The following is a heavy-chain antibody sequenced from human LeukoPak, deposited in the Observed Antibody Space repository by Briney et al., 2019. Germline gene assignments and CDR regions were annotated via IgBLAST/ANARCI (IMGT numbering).Heavy chain of an antibody. Sequence: GGSLRLSCAASGFTFSSYGMHWVRQAPGKGLEWVAVISYDGSNKYYADSVKGRFTISRDNSKNTLYLQMNSLRAEDTAVYCCAKSRCGSGSKDFDYWGQGTLVTVSS. CDR2: ISYDGSNK. CDR3: AKSRCGSGSKDFDY. V-gene: IGHV3-30*18. J-gene: IGHJ4*02. D-gene: IGHD3-10*01. CDR1: GFTFSSYG.